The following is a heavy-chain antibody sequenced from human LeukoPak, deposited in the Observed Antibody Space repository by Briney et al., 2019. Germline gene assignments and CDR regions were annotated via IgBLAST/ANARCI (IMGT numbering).Heavy chain of an antibody. CDR3: ASRTYYYGSGTLF. CDR1: GFTFSSYW. D-gene: IGHD3-10*01. Sequence: GGSLRLSCAASGFTFSSYWMHWVRQAPGKGLAWVSRINSDGSSTSYADSVKGRFTISRDNAKNTLYLQMNSLRAEDTAVYYCASRTYYYGSGTLFWGQGTLVTVSS. J-gene: IGHJ4*02. CDR2: INSDGSST. V-gene: IGHV3-74*01.